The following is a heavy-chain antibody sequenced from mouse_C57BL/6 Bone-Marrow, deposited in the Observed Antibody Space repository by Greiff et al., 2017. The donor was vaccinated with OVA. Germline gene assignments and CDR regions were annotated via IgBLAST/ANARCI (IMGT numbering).Heavy chain of an antibody. CDR1: GFNIKNTY. J-gene: IGHJ3*01. CDR3: ARWDCYYGSSYKGFDD. V-gene: IGHV14-3*01. D-gene: IGHD1-1*01. CDR2: IDPANGNT. Sequence: VQLQQSVAELVRPGASVTLSCTASGFNIKNTYMHWVKQRPEQGLEWIGRIDPANGNTKYAPKFQGKATITADTSSTTAYLQLSSLTSEDTAFFYCARWDCYYGSSYKGFDDWGQGTLVTVSA.